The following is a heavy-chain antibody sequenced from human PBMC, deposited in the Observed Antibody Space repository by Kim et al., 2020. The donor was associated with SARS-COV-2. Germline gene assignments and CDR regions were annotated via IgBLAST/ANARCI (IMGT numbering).Heavy chain of an antibody. D-gene: IGHD2-21*01. CDR2: IYYSGST. J-gene: IGHJ5*02. CDR3: ARPRGYCGGDCFSVRNWFDP. Sequence: SETLSLTCTVSGGSISSSSYYWGWIRQPPGKGLEWIGSIYYSGSTYYNPSLKSRVTISVDTSKNQFSLKLSSVTAADTAVYYCARPRGYCGGDCFSVRNWFDPWGQGTLVTVSS. CDR1: GGSISSSSYY. V-gene: IGHV4-39*01.